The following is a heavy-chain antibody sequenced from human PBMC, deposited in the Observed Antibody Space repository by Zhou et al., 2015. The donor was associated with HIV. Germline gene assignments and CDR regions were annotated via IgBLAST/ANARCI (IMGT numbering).Heavy chain of an antibody. CDR2: ISASGDTL. CDR1: GFTFSNYM. V-gene: IGHV3-48*02. Sequence: EVQLVESGGGLVKPGGSLRLSCVVSGFTFSNYMMNWVRQAPGRGLEWVSYISASGDTLYHAPSVKGRFTVSRDNAKNSLYLQMNSLRDDDAAVYYCARDSNFFDSSFIRGLEAFDMWGQGTVVTVSS. D-gene: IGHD3-22*01. CDR3: ARDSNFFDSSFIRGLEAFDM. J-gene: IGHJ3*02.